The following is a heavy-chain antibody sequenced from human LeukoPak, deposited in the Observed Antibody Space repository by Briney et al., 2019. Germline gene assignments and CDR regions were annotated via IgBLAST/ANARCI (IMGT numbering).Heavy chain of an antibody. V-gene: IGHV3-74*01. CDR2: INSDGSSI. J-gene: IGHJ4*02. CDR1: GFTFSRYW. CDR3: ARGPLITAAGTS. D-gene: IGHD6-13*01. Sequence: GGSLRLSCAASGFTFSRYWMHWVRQAPGKGLVWVSRINSDGSSITYADSVKGRFTISRDNAKNTLYLQMNSLRPEDTAVYYCARGPLITAAGTSWGQGTLVTVSS.